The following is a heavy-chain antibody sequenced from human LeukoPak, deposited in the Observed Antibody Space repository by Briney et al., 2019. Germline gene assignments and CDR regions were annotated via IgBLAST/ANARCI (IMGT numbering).Heavy chain of an antibody. CDR2: IYHSGRT. V-gene: IGHV4-38-2*02. Sequence: PSETLSLTCTVSGYSISSGYYWGWIRQPPGKGLEWIGIIYHSGRTDYNPSLKSRVTISEDTSKNQFSLKLSSVTAADTAVYYCARGKKFLLLSRYNGRGGYFDYWGQGTLVTVSS. D-gene: IGHD5-24*01. CDR1: GYSISSGYY. CDR3: ARGKKFLLLSRYNGRGGYFDY. J-gene: IGHJ4*02.